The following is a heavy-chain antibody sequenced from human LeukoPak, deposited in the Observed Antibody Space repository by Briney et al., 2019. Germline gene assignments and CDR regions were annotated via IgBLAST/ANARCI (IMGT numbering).Heavy chain of an antibody. CDR3: ARQGNHGDYF. V-gene: IGHV4-39*01. D-gene: IGHD4-17*01. CDR2: IYYSGNS. J-gene: IGHJ4*02. CDR1: GGSISTMNYY. Sequence: SETLSLTCTVSGGSISTMNYYWGWIRQPPGQGLEWIGSIYYSGNSYYNPSLQSRVTISVDTSQNQFSLNLTSVTAADTSVYYCARQGNHGDYFWGQGILVTVSS.